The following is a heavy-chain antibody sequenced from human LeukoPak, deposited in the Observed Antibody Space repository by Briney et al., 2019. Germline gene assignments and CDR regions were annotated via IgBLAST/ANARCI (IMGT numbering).Heavy chain of an antibody. CDR3: ARDPGAAAGNLWS. D-gene: IGHD6-13*01. V-gene: IGHV3-66*01. Sequence: PGGSLRLSCVVSGFTVSNNFVTWVRQAPGKGLEWVSLIYSGGNIYYADSVKGRFTISRDGSKNTLYLQMNSLRAEDTAVYYCARDPGAAAGNLWSWGQGTLVTVSS. CDR1: GFTVSNNF. J-gene: IGHJ5*02. CDR2: IYSGGNI.